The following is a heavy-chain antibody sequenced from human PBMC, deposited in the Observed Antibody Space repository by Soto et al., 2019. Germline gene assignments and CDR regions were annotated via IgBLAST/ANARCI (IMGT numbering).Heavy chain of an antibody. J-gene: IGHJ5*02. CDR3: ARAGFPRGVIIGNWFDP. D-gene: IGHD3-10*01. CDR1: GGSISSYY. CDR2: IYTSGST. Sequence: NPSETLSLTCTVSGGSISSYYWSWIRQPAGKGLEWIGRIYTSGSTNYNPSLKSRVTTSVDTSKNQFSLKLSSVTAADTAVYYCARAGFPRGVIIGNWFDPWGQGTLVTVSS. V-gene: IGHV4-4*07.